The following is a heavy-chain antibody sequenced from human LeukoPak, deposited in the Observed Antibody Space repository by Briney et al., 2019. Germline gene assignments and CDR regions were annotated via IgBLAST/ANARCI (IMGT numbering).Heavy chain of an antibody. CDR1: GFTFTNYW. D-gene: IGHD3-10*01. Sequence: GGSLRLSCVASGFTFTNYWMSWVRQAPGKGLEWVANIKQDGSEKYYVDSVKGRFTISRDNAKNSLYLQMNSLRAEDTAVYYCARTLLWFGAVVAFDYWGQGTLVTVSS. CDR3: ARTLLWFGAVVAFDY. V-gene: IGHV3-7*01. CDR2: IKQDGSEK. J-gene: IGHJ4*02.